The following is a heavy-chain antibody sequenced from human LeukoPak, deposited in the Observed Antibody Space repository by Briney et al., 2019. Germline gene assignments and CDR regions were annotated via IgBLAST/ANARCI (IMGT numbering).Heavy chain of an antibody. J-gene: IGHJ5*02. CDR1: GGSFSGYY. CDR2: IYHSGST. Sequence: SETLSLTCAVYGGSFSGYYWSWIRQPPGKGLEWIGEIYHSGSTNYKSSLKSRVTISVDKSKNQFSLNLSSVTAADTAVYYCARRVITHWFDPWGQGTLVTVSS. V-gene: IGHV4-34*01. CDR3: ARRVITHWFDP. D-gene: IGHD2/OR15-2a*01.